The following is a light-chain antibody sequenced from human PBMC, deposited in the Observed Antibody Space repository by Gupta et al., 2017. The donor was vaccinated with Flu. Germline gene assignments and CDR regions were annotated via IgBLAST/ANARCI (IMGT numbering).Light chain of an antibody. Sequence: GERATLTCRASQNIARNLAWYQQRPGQAPSLLIYGASTRATGTPARFSVSGSGTEFTLTITGLQSEDFAVYYCQQYHNWPRTFGQGTRWKSN. CDR1: QNIARN. CDR3: QQYHNWPRT. CDR2: GAS. J-gene: IGKJ1*01. V-gene: IGKV3-15*01.